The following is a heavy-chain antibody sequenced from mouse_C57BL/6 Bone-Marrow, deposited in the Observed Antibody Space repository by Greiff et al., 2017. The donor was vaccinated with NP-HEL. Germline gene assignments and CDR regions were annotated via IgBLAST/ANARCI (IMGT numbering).Heavy chain of an antibody. J-gene: IGHJ3*01. V-gene: IGHV1-53*01. D-gene: IGHD1-1*01. CDR1: GYTFTSYW. Sequence: VQLQQPGTELVKPGASVKLSCKASGYTFTSYWMHWVKQRPGQGLEWIGNINPSNGGTNYNEKFKSKATLTVDKSCSTAYMQLSSLTSEDAAVYYCARGHYYGSRRAWFAYWGQGTLVTVSA. CDR3: ARGHYYGSRRAWFAY. CDR2: INPSNGGT.